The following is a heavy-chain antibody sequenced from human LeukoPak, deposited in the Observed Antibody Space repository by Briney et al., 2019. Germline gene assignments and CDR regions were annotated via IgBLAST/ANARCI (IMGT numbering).Heavy chain of an antibody. CDR2: IWADGDHK. D-gene: IGHD3-16*01. J-gene: IGHJ4*02. CDR1: GFIFNKYD. CDR3: AKEVGPFAGFDY. Sequence: GGPLRLSCAASGFIFNKYDMQWVRQAPGKGLEWVAVIWADGDHKYYANSVKGRFAISRDNSKNTMYLQMNSLRADDTAVYYCAKEVGPFAGFDYWGQGILVTVSS. V-gene: IGHV3-33*06.